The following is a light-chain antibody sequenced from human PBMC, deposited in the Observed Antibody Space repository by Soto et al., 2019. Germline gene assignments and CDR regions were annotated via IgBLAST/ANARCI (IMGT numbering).Light chain of an antibody. Sequence: EIVLTQSPGTLVLSPGDRATLSCRASQSVNKAYLVWYQVKPGQAPRLLIYDASDRATGIPARFSGSGSGTDFTLTISSLEPEDSAIYHCQQRSNWITFGQGTRLEIK. V-gene: IGKV3-11*01. CDR3: QQRSNWIT. J-gene: IGKJ5*01. CDR1: QSVNKAY. CDR2: DAS.